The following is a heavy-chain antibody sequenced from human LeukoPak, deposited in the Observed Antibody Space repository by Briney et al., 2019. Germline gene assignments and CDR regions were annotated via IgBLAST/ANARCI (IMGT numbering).Heavy chain of an antibody. D-gene: IGHD7-27*01. CDR2: AHYSGST. Sequence: SQTLSLTCTVSGASISGYYWSWIRQPPGKGLEWIGYAHYSGSTNYSPSLKSRVTISVDTPKNQFSLKLTSVTAADTAFYYCASWAGDWGFDYWGQGTLVSVSS. V-gene: IGHV4-59*01. CDR1: GASISGYY. CDR3: ASWAGDWGFDY. J-gene: IGHJ4*02.